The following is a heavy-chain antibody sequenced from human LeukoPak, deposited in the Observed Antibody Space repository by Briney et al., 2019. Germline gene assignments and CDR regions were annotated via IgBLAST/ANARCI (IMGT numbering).Heavy chain of an antibody. CDR2: INPSDGST. J-gene: IGHJ4*02. Sequence: AASVKVSCKASGYTFTTYYMHWVRQAPGQGLEWMGIINPSDGSTTYAQKFQGRVTMTRDTSISTAYMDLSRLRSDDTAVYYCARGRITATLHFDYWGQGTLVTVSS. D-gene: IGHD1-7*01. CDR1: GYTFTTYY. CDR3: ARGRITATLHFDY. V-gene: IGHV1-46*01.